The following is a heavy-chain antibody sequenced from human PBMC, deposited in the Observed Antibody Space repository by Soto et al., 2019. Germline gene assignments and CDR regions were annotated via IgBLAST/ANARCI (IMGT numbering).Heavy chain of an antibody. CDR1: GDSVSSNSAA. Sequence: QVQLQQSGPGLVKPSQTLSLTCAISGDSVSSNSAAWNWIRQSPSRGLEWLGRTYYRSKWYNDYAVSVKSRLTFNPDTSKNQFSLQLNSVTPEDTAVYYCARNPWDYVGSVIWFDPWGQGTLVTVSS. V-gene: IGHV6-1*01. J-gene: IGHJ5*02. D-gene: IGHD3-16*01. CDR3: ARNPWDYVGSVIWFDP. CDR2: TYYRSKWYN.